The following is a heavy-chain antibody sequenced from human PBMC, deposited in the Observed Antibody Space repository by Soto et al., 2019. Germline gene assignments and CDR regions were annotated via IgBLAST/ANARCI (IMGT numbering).Heavy chain of an antibody. D-gene: IGHD2-2*01. CDR3: ARSEVPAAMGGWFYP. CDR1: GFSLSDDG. V-gene: IGHV1-18*01. CDR2: ISPYNDVT. J-gene: IGHJ5*02. Sequence: GASVKVSCKASGFSLSDDGINWMRQAPGQGLQWVGWISPYNDVTNYVQELRDRVTLTTDTSTSTAYLELRSLRSDDTAVYYCARSEVPAAMGGWFYPWGQGTLVTVSS.